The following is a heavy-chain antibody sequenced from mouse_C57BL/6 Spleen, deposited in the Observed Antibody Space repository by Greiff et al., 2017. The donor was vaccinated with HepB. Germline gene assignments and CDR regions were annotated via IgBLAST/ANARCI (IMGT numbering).Heavy chain of an antibody. V-gene: IGHV3-6*01. Sequence: EVKLLESGPGLVKPSQSLSLTCSVTGYSITSGYYWNWIRQFPGNKLEWMGYISYDGSNNYNPSLKNRISITRDTYKNQFFLKLNSVTTEDTATYYWAREVTYYYGNYGAMDYWGQGTSVTVSS. D-gene: IGHD2-1*01. CDR1: GYSITSGYY. CDR3: AREVTYYYGNYGAMDY. J-gene: IGHJ4*01. CDR2: ISYDGSN.